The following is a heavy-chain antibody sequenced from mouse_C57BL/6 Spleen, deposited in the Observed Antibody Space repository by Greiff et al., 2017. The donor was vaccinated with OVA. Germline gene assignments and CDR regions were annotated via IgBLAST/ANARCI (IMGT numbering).Heavy chain of an antibody. V-gene: IGHV1-50*01. D-gene: IGHD1-1*01. CDR2: IDPSDSYT. CDR3: ARETTVVADYCDD. J-gene: IGHJ2*01. Sequence: VQLQPPGAALVKPGASVTLSCKASGYTFTSYWMQWVQQRPGQGLEWIGEIDPSDSYTNYNQKFKGKATLTVDTSSSTAYMQRSSLTSEDSAVYYCARETTVVADYCDDWGQGTTLTVSS. CDR1: GYTFTSYW.